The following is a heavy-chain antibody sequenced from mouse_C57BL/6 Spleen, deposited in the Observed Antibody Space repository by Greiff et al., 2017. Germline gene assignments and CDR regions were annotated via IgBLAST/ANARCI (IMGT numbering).Heavy chain of an antibody. CDR1: GYTFTTYE. V-gene: IGHV1-52*01. CDR3: ARWYYYYGSRPYWYFDV. Sequence: VQLQQPGAELVRPGSSVKLSCKASGYTFTTYEMPWVKQRPMQGLELIGNIDPSDSETHYTQKFKDKATLTVDKSSSTAYMQLSSLTSEDSAVYYCARWYYYYGSRPYWYFDVWGTGTMVTVSA. CDR2: IDPSDSET. D-gene: IGHD1-1*01. J-gene: IGHJ1*03.